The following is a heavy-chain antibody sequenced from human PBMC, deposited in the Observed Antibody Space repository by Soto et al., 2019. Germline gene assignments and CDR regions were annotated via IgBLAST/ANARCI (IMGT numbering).Heavy chain of an antibody. V-gene: IGHV1-18*01. CDR1: GCTFTSYG. CDR2: ISAYNGNT. Sequence: GAAVTVSCKASGCTFTSYGISWVRQAPGQGLEWMGWISAYNGNTNYAQKLQGRVTMTTDTSTSTAYMELRSLRSDDTAVYYCARARYCSGCSCYSYWFDPWGQGTLVTVSS. J-gene: IGHJ5*02. D-gene: IGHD2-15*01. CDR3: ARARYCSGCSCYSYWFDP.